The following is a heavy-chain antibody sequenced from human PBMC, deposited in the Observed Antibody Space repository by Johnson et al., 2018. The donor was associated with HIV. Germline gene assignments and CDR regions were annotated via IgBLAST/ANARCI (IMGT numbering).Heavy chain of an antibody. J-gene: IGHJ3*02. V-gene: IGHV3-73*01. CDR2: IRSKANNYAT. CDR1: GFFFSGSA. D-gene: IGHD3-22*01. CDR3: AKDLYYYDSSGYFAFDI. Sequence: VQLVESGGGLVQPGGSLKLSCAASGFFFSGSAMHWVRQASGKGLEWVGRIRSKANNYATTYAASLKGRFTISRDNAKNSLYLQMNSLRAEDTALYYCAKDLYYYDSSGYFAFDIWGQGTMVTVSS.